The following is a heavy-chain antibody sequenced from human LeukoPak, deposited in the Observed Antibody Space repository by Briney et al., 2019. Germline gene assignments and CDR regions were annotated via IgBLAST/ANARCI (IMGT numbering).Heavy chain of an antibody. J-gene: IGHJ4*02. CDR3: ARDPPAYDYGGNSQTFDY. CDR2: NGNT. V-gene: IGHV1-18*01. CDR1: GYTFTSHT. Sequence: AAVKVSCKASGYTFTSHTIAWVRQAPGQGLEGLGYNGNTNYAQKVQGRVTMTTDTSTGTAYMELRSLRSDDTAVYYCARDPPAYDYGGNSQTFDYWGQGTLVTVSS. D-gene: IGHD4-23*01.